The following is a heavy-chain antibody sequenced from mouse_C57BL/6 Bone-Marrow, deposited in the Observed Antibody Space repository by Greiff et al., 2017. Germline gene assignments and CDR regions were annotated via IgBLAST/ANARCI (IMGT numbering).Heavy chain of an antibody. CDR3: ARERYYGSRYWYFDV. D-gene: IGHD1-1*01. CDR2: ISDGGSYT. J-gene: IGHJ1*03. CDR1: GFTFSSYA. V-gene: IGHV5-4*01. Sequence: EVKVVESGGGLVKPGGSLKLSCAASGFTFSSYAMSWVRQTPEKRLEWVATISDGGSYTYYPDNVKGRFTISRDNAKNNLYLQMSHLKAEDTAMYYWARERYYGSRYWYFDVWGTGTTVTVSS.